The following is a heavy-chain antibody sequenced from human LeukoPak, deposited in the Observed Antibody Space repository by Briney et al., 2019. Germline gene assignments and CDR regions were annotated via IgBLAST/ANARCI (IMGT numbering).Heavy chain of an antibody. CDR2: IYTSGST. D-gene: IGHD6-13*01. J-gene: IGHJ3*02. V-gene: IGHV4-61*02. Sequence: SETLSLTCTVSGGSISSSSYYWSWIRQPAGKGLEWIGRIYTSGSTNYNPSLKSRVTMSVDTSKNQFSLKLSSVTAADTAVYYCARDSIAAAGWAFDIWGQGTMVTVSS. CDR1: GGSISSSSYY. CDR3: ARDSIAAAGWAFDI.